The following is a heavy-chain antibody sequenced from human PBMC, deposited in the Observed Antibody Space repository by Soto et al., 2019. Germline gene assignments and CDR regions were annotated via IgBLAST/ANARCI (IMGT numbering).Heavy chain of an antibody. CDR3: AKGTYYYGSAPYYFDY. CDR1: GVTLSDYA. CDR2: ISDSGGST. J-gene: IGHJ4*02. Sequence: EVQLLESGGGLVQPGGSLRLSCAASGVTLSDYAMSWVRQAPGKGLEWVSGISDSGGSTYYADSVKGRFTISRDNSKNTLYLQMNSLRAEDTAVYYCAKGTYYYGSAPYYFDYWGQGTLVTVSS. D-gene: IGHD3-10*01. V-gene: IGHV3-23*01.